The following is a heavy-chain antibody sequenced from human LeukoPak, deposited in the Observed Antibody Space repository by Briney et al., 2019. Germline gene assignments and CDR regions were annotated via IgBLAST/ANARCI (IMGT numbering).Heavy chain of an antibody. J-gene: IGHJ4*02. Sequence: ASVKVSCKASGYTFTGYYMHWVRQAPGQGLEWMGWINPNSGGTNYAQKFQGRVTMTRDTSISTAYMELSRLRSDDTAVYYCARQARGWYGSHPEGFDYWGQGTLVTVSS. V-gene: IGHV1-2*02. CDR2: INPNSGGT. CDR1: GYTFTGYY. CDR3: ARQARGWYGSHPEGFDY. D-gene: IGHD6-19*01.